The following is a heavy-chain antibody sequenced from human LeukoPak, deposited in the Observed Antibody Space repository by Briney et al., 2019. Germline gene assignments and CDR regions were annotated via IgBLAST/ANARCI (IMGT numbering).Heavy chain of an antibody. V-gene: IGHV3-9*01. D-gene: IGHD5-18*01. Sequence: SLRLSCAASGFTFDDYAMHWVRQAPGKGLEWVSGISYNSGSINYAESVKGRFTISRDNAKNSLCLQMNSLTVEDTALYYCAKVGPVSSYGFGFFNYWGRGTLVTVSS. CDR1: GFTFDDYA. J-gene: IGHJ4*02. CDR3: AKVGPVSSYGFGFFNY. CDR2: ISYNSGSI.